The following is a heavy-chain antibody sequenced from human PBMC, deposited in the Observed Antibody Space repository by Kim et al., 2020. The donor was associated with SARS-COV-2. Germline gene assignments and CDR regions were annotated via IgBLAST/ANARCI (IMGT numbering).Heavy chain of an antibody. J-gene: IGHJ6*02. CDR2: FDPEDGET. D-gene: IGHD4-17*01. CDR1: GYTLTELS. CDR3: ASSADLTTDYGMDV. V-gene: IGHV1-24*01. Sequence: ASVKVSCKVSGYTLTELSMHWVRQAPGKGLEWMGGFDPEDGETIYAQRFQGRVTMTEDTSTDTAYMELSSLRSEDTAVYYCASSADLTTDYGMDVWGQGTTVTVSS.